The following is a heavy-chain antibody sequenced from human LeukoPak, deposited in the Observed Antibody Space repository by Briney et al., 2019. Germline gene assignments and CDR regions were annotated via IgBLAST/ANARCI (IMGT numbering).Heavy chain of an antibody. CDR1: GFTFRTYA. Sequence: HPGGSLRLSCSASGFTFRTYAMHWVRQAPGKGLEYVSGINNNGGNTNYVDSVKGRFTISRDNSKNTLYLQMSSLRAEDTAVYYCARFTGSGWYSWGQGTLVTVSS. D-gene: IGHD6-19*01. CDR3: ARFTGSGWYS. J-gene: IGHJ4*02. V-gene: IGHV3-64D*06. CDR2: INNNGGNT.